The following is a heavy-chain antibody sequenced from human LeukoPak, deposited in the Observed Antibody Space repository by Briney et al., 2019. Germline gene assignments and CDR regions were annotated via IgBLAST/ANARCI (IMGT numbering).Heavy chain of an antibody. D-gene: IGHD5-18*01. Sequence: SETLSLTCTVSGGSITSNSYSWGWIRQPPGKGLQWIVTLSHAGTNYYNPSLKSRVTMPVDRSKNQFSLKLTSVTATGTAVYYCARLRGGVQLWGDWGQGTLVTVSS. CDR1: GGSITSNSYS. CDR2: LSHAGTN. V-gene: IGHV4-39*01. J-gene: IGHJ4*02. CDR3: ARLRGGVQLWGD.